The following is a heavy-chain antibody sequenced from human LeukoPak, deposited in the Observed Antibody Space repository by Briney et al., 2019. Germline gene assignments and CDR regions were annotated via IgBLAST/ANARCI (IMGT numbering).Heavy chain of an antibody. J-gene: IGHJ4*02. V-gene: IGHV3-15*07. CDR2: IKSKTDGGTT. Sequence: PGGSLRLSCAASGFTFSNAWMNWVRQAPGKGLEWVGRIKSKTDGGTTDYAAPVKGRFTISRDDSKNTPYLQMNSLKTEDTAVYYCTTAYYDILTGQTDHWGQGTLVTVSS. D-gene: IGHD3-9*01. CDR3: TTAYYDILTGQTDH. CDR1: GFTFSNAW.